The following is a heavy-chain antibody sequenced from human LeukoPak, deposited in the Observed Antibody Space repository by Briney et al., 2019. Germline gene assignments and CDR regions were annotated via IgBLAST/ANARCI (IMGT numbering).Heavy chain of an antibody. CDR1: GYSFNDYY. V-gene: IGHV1-2*02. CDR2: INPFMGRT. D-gene: IGHD3-9*01. Sequence: APVTVSCKTSGYSFNDYYLHWVRQAPGQGLEWMGWINPFMGRTLSAQKFQGRVTLTTDTSITTAYMELSSLISGDTALYYCARDSSDILTGYYHFWGQGTLVTVSS. CDR3: ARDSSDILTGYYHF. J-gene: IGHJ4*02.